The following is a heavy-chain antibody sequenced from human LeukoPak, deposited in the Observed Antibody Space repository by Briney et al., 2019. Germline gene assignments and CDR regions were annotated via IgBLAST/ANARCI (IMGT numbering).Heavy chain of an antibody. Sequence: SEALSLTCAVYGGSFSGYYWSWIRQPPWKGLEWIGEINHSGSTNYNPSIKSRVTISVDTSKYQFSLKLSSVTAADTAVYYCARGRYWSSTSCYAGYYCYYGMDVWGKGTTVTVSS. D-gene: IGHD2-2*01. CDR3: ARGRYWSSTSCYAGYYCYYGMDV. CDR2: INHSGST. V-gene: IGHV4-34*01. CDR1: GGSFSGYY. J-gene: IGHJ6*04.